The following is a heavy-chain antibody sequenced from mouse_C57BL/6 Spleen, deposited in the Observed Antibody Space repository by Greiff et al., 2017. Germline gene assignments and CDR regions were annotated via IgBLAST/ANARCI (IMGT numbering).Heavy chain of an antibody. CDR1: GYTFTSYW. CDR3: ARGGDYYYGDY. CDR2: IHPNSGST. Sequence: QVQLQQSGAELVKPGASVKLSCKASGYTFTSYWMHWVKQRPGQGLEWIGMIHPNSGSTNYNEKFKSKATLTVDKASSTAYMQLSSLTSEDSAVYYCARGGDYYYGDYWGQGTTLTVSS. J-gene: IGHJ2*01. V-gene: IGHV1-64*01. D-gene: IGHD2-4*01.